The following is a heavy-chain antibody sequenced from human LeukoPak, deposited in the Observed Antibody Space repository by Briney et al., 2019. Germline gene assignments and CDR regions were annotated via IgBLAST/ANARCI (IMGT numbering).Heavy chain of an antibody. D-gene: IGHD2-2*01. CDR3: ARYRYCSSANCYGDY. CDR2: IRPDGSEG. V-gene: IGHV3-7*03. J-gene: IGHJ4*02. CDR1: GFTFSTYY. Sequence: PGGSLRLSCAASGFTFSTYYMSWVRRAPGKGLEWVANIRPDGSEGYYVDSVKGRFTISRDNAKNSLYLQMNSLRAEDTAVYYCARYRYCSSANCYGDYWGQGTLVTVSS.